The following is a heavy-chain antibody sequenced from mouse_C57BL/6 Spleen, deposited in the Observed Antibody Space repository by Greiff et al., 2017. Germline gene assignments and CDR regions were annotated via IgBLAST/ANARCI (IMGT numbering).Heavy chain of an antibody. CDR2: IRNKANNPAT. CDR1: GFTFSDAW. V-gene: IGHV6-6*01. D-gene: IGHD1-1*01. Sequence: EVKVVESGGGLVQPGGSMKLSCAASGFTFSDAWMDWVRQSPETGLEWVAEIRNKANNPATYYAESVKGRFPISRDDSKSSVYRQMNSLRAEDTGIYYCKGNYYGSRDWYFDVWGTGTTVTVSS. CDR3: KGNYYGSRDWYFDV. J-gene: IGHJ1*03.